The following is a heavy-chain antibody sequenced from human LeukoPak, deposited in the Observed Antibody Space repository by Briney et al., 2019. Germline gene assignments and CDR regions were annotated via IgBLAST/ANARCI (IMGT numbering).Heavy chain of an antibody. CDR3: ARIPTNAVPSAHNGFDI. D-gene: IGHD6-19*01. CDR1: GGSISSYY. V-gene: IGHV4-59*01. Sequence: SETLSLTCTVSGGSISSYYWSWIRQPPGKGLEWIGYIYYSGSTNYNPSLKSRVTISVDTSKNQFSLKLSSVTAADTAVYYCARIPTNAVPSAHNGFDIWGQGTMPTVSS. CDR2: IYYSGST. J-gene: IGHJ3*02.